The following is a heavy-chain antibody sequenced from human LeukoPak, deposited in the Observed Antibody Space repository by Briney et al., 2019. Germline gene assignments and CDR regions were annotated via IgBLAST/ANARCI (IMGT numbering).Heavy chain of an antibody. V-gene: IGHV1-18*01. CDR1: GYTFTSYG. Sequence: ASVKVSCKASGYTFTSYGISWVRQAPGQGLEWMGWISAYNGNTNYAQKLQGRVTMTTDTSTSTAYMELRSLRSDDTAVYYCARDEYSSSWPRRLKHDYGMDVWGQGTTVTVSS. D-gene: IGHD6-13*01. CDR3: ARDEYSSSWPRRLKHDYGMDV. CDR2: ISAYNGNT. J-gene: IGHJ6*02.